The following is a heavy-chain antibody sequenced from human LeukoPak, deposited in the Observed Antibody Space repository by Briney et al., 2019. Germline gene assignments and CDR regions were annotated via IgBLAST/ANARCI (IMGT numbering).Heavy chain of an antibody. CDR3: AKDAVTDWYYYYMDV. CDR1: GFTFSSYS. V-gene: IGHV3-48*01. CDR2: ISSSSSTI. Sequence: GGSLRLSCAASGFTFSSYSMNWVRQAPGKGLEWVSYISSSSSTIYYADSVKGRFTISRDNAKNTLYLQMNSLRAEDTAVYYCAKDAVTDWYYYYMDVWGKGTTVTVSS. D-gene: IGHD4-17*01. J-gene: IGHJ6*03.